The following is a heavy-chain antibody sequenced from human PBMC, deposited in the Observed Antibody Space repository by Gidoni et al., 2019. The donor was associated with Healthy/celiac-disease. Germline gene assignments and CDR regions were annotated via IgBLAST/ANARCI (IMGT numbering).Heavy chain of an antibody. J-gene: IGHJ3*02. Sequence: ELQLVQSGAEVKKPGESRKITCKGSGYSFTSYWIGWVRQMPGKGLEWMGIIYPGDSDTSYSPSFQGQVTISAYKSISTAYLQWSSLKASDTAMYYCARRVSTGLVVSAFDIWGQGTMVTVSS. CDR2: IYPGDSDT. CDR1: GYSFTSYW. CDR3: ARRVSTGLVVSAFDI. D-gene: IGHD6-19*01. V-gene: IGHV5-51*01.